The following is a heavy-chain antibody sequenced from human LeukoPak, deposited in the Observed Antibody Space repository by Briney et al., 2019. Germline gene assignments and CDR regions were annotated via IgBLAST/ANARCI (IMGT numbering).Heavy chain of an antibody. CDR2: ISWNSGSI. Sequence: GRSLRLSCAASGFTLDDYAMHWVRQAPGKGLEWVSGISWNSGSIGYADSVKGRFTISRDNDKNSLYLQMNSLRAEDTALYYCAKAHSGYDYESFFDYWGQGTLVTVSS. CDR3: AKAHSGYDYESFFDY. V-gene: IGHV3-9*01. J-gene: IGHJ4*02. D-gene: IGHD5-12*01. CDR1: GFTLDDYA.